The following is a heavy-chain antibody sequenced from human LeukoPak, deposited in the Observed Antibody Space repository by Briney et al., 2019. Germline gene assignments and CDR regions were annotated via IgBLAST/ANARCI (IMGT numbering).Heavy chain of an antibody. D-gene: IGHD6-19*01. CDR3: ARAVEAVAGSSVAETYYFDY. Sequence: SDTLSLTCAVYGGSFSGYYWSWIRQPPGKGLEWIGEINHSGSTNYNPSLKRRVTISVDTSKNQFSLKLSSVTAADTAVYYCARAVEAVAGSSVAETYYFDYWGQGTLVTVSS. CDR1: GGSFSGYY. J-gene: IGHJ4*02. CDR2: INHSGST. V-gene: IGHV4-34*01.